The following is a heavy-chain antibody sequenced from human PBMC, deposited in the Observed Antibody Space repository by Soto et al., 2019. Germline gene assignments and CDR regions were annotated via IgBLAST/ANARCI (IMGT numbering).Heavy chain of an antibody. J-gene: IGHJ5*01. CDR1: GFTFSSYP. V-gene: IGHV3-30-3*01. D-gene: IGHD3-10*01. CDR3: LRDYSGWFDF. Sequence: QVQLVESGGGVVQPGRSLRLSCAASGFTFSSYPTHWVRQAPGKGLEWVGSISYDGTSEDFADSLRGRFTLSRDNSKNMLWLQMNSLRSEDTAVYYCLRDYSGWFDFWGQGTLVTVSS. CDR2: ISYDGTSE.